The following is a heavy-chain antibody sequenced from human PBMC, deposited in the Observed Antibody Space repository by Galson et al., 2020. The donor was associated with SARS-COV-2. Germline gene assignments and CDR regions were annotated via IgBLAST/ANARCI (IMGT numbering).Heavy chain of an antibody. CDR3: TRGSNSSPFYHFDP. D-gene: IGHD3-10*01. CDR2: INPNSGDT. CDR1: GYTFSGHY. V-gene: IGHV1-2*06. Sequence: SVKVSCKASGYTFSGHYMHWVRLAPGQGLEWMGRINPNSGDTDVAQKFQGRVTMTTDTSLTTAYMELSRLTSDDTAVYYCTRGSNSSPFYHFDPWGQGTLVTVSS. J-gene: IGHJ5*02.